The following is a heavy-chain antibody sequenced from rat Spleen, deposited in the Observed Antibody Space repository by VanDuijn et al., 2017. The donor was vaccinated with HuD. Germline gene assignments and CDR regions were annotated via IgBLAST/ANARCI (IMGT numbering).Heavy chain of an antibody. D-gene: IGHD1-12*02. CDR1: GFSLTNYN. CDR3: TRDHMMVVIRD. CDR2: IWTGGST. V-gene: IGHV2-30*01. J-gene: IGHJ2*01. Sequence: QVQLKESGPGLVQTSQTLSLTCTVSGFSLTNYNVHWVRQPTGKGLEWMGMIWTGGSTDYNSALKSRLSISRDTSKNQVFLKMNSLQTDDTGTYYCTRDHMMVVIRDWGQGVMVTVSS.